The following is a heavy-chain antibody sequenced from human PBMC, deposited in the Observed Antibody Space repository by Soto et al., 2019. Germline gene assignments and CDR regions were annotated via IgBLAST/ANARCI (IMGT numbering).Heavy chain of an antibody. CDR2: ICYSGST. V-gene: IGHV4-59*01. CDR1: GGSISRYC. CDR3: ARDRDYGDYGAAFDV. Sequence: QVQLQESGPGLVKPSETLSLTCTVSGGSISRYCWSWIRQPPGKGLEWIGYICYSGSTNYNPSLRSRGTISVATSKNQFSLKLSSVTAADTAFYYCARDRDYGDYGAAFDVWGQGTMVTVSS. D-gene: IGHD4-17*01. J-gene: IGHJ3*01.